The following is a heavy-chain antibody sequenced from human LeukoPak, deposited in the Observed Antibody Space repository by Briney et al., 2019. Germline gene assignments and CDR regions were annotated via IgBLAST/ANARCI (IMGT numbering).Heavy chain of an antibody. CDR1: GGSISSYY. D-gene: IGHD3-16*01. CDR3: AREDLGPNWFDP. Sequence: SETLSPTCTVSGGSISSYYWSWIRQPPGKGLEWIGSIYHSGSTYYNPSLKSRVTISVDTSKNQFSLKLSSVTAADTAVYYCAREDLGPNWFDPWGQGTLVTVSS. CDR2: IYHSGST. V-gene: IGHV4-38-2*02. J-gene: IGHJ5*02.